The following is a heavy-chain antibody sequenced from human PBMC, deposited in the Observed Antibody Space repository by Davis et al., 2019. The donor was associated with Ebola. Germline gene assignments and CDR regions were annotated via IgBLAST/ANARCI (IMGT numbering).Heavy chain of an antibody. V-gene: IGHV3-30-3*01. CDR3: ARTPGIAVAGIFWFDP. CDR1: GFTFSSYA. J-gene: IGHJ5*02. D-gene: IGHD6-19*01. CDR2: ISYDGSNK. Sequence: GGSLRLSCAASGFTFSSYAMHWVRQAPGKGLEWVAVISYDGSNKYYADSVKGRFTISRDNSKNSLYLQMNSLRAEDTAVYYCARTPGIAVAGIFWFDPWGQGTLVTVSS.